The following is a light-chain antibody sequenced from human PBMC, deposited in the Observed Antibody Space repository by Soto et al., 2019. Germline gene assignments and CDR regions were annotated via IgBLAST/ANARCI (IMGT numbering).Light chain of an antibody. Sequence: DIQMTQSPSTLSASVGDRVTITCRASQSISSWLAWYQQKPGKAPKLLIYNASRWKSGVPSRFSGSGSGTEFTLTISSLQPGDFGTYFCQKYNTYPLTFGPGTKVEIK. CDR2: NAS. J-gene: IGKJ3*01. V-gene: IGKV1-5*01. CDR1: QSISSW. CDR3: QKYNTYPLT.